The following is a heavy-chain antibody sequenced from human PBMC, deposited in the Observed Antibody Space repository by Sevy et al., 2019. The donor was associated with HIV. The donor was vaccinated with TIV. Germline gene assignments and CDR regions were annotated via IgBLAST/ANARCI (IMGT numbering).Heavy chain of an antibody. CDR3: ALTNSADYYDSGAFHL. V-gene: IGHV3-21*06. J-gene: IGHJ3*01. CDR2: ISYNSNFI. CDR1: GFSFSHYS. Sequence: GGSLRLSCTVTGFTFSGFSFSHYSMNWVRQAPGRGLEWVSSISYNSNFILYADPVKGRFTISRDDAKNLLFLLMDRLRADDTAMYYCALTNSADYYDSGAFHLWGRGTMVTVSS. D-gene: IGHD3-22*01.